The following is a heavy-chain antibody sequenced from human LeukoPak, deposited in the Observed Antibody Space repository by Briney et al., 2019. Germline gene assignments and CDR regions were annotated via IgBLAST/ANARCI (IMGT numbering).Heavy chain of an antibody. CDR2: VSGSGGST. CDR3: AKSNGYRVYTWFDP. D-gene: IGHD1-1*01. CDR1: GFTFSSYA. V-gene: IGHV3-23*01. Sequence: PGGSLRLSCAASGFTFSSYARGWVRQAPGKGLEWVSSVSGSGGSTYYADSVKGRFTISRDNSNNTLYLQMNSLRAEDTAVYYCAKSNGYRVYTWFDPWGQGPLVTVSS. J-gene: IGHJ5*02.